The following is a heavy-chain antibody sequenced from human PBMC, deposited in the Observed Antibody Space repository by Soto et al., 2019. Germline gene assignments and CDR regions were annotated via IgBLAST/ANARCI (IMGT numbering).Heavy chain of an antibody. V-gene: IGHV2-5*02. D-gene: IGHD3-22*01. J-gene: IGHJ3*02. Sequence: QITLKESGPTLVKPTQTLTLTCTFSGFSLSTSGVGVRWIRQLRGKALEWLALVYWDDDKRYSPSLKSRLTITKDRTKIQVVLTMTHIDPVDTAICYCAQTITMRVVGGPTDAFDIWGQGTMVTVSS. CDR1: GFSLSTSGVG. CDR3: AQTITMRVVGGPTDAFDI. CDR2: VYWDDDK.